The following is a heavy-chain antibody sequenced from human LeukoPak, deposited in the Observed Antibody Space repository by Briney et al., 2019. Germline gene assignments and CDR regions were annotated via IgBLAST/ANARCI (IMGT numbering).Heavy chain of an antibody. CDR2: INHSGST. Sequence: SETLSLTCTVSGGSISSYYWSWIRQPPGKGLEWIGEINHSGSTNYNPSLKSRVPISVDTSKNQFSLKLSSVTAADTAVYYCARGKRAQWLVTQWDGYYYYGMDVWGQGTTVTVSS. J-gene: IGHJ6*02. D-gene: IGHD6-19*01. CDR3: ARGKRAQWLVTQWDGYYYYGMDV. V-gene: IGHV4-34*01. CDR1: GGSISSYY.